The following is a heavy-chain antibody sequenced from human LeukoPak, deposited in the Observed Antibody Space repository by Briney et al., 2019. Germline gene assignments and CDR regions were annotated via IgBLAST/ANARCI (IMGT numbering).Heavy chain of an antibody. J-gene: IGHJ6*03. Sequence: SDTLSLTCTVSGGPFSSYYGSWLRQPAGKGLEWIGRIYTSGSTNYNPSLKGRVTMSVDTSKNQFSLKLSSVTAADTAVYYCARDDYCYYYYMDVWGKGTTVTVSS. CDR3: ARDDYCYYYYMDV. CDR1: GGPFSSYY. V-gene: IGHV4-4*07. CDR2: IYTSGST.